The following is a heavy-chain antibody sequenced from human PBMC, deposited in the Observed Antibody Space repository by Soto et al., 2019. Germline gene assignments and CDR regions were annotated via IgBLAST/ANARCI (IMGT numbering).Heavy chain of an antibody. Sequence: QQELQESGPGLVKPSETLSLTCTVSGGSISSSRYYWGWIRQPPGKGLEWIGSIYYSGSTYYNPSLQGRVTISGDTAKNPGPPKPSSGTAADTAVYYCARLRGRAMGEYWGQGTLVNGSP. CDR3: ARLRGRAMGEY. V-gene: IGHV4-39*01. CDR2: IYYSGST. CDR1: GGSISSSRYY. D-gene: IGHD5-18*01. J-gene: IGHJ4*02.